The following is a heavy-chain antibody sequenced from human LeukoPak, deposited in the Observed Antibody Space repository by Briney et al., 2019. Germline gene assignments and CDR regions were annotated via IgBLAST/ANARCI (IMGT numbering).Heavy chain of an antibody. J-gene: IGHJ4*02. CDR1: GGSISSYY. Sequence: SETLSLTCTVSGGSISSYYWSWIRQPPGKGLEWIGYIYYSGSTNYNPSLKSRVTISVDTSKNQFSLKLSSATAADTAVYYCARAYSSSWYDLDYWGQGTLVTVSS. CDR3: ARAYSSSWYDLDY. V-gene: IGHV4-59*01. D-gene: IGHD6-13*01. CDR2: IYYSGST.